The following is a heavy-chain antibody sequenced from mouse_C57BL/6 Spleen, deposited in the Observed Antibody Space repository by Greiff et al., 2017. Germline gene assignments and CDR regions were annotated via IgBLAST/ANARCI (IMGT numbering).Heavy chain of an antibody. CDR2: IDPSDSYT. CDR3: ARFLYYAMDY. V-gene: IGHV1-69*01. CDR1: GYTFTSYW. J-gene: IGHJ4*01. Sequence: QVQLQQPGAELVMPGASVKLSCKASGYTFTSYWMHWVKQRPGQGLEWIGEIDPSDSYTNYNQKFKGKSTLTVDKTSSTAYMQLSSLTSEDSAVYCCARFLYYAMDYWGQGTSVTVSS.